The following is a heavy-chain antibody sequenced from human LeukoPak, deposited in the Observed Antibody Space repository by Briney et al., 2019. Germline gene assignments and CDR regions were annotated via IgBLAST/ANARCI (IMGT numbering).Heavy chain of an antibody. CDR3: ARFRNWNDIRQELVY. D-gene: IGHD1-1*01. Sequence: PGESLMISCKGSGYSFTTYWIGWVRQLPGKGLEWMGIVYAGDSDTRYSPSFQGQVTISADKSISTAYLQWSSLKASDTAMYYCARFRNWNDIRQELVYWGQGTLVTVSP. CDR1: GYSFTTYW. J-gene: IGHJ4*02. V-gene: IGHV5-51*03. CDR2: VYAGDSDT.